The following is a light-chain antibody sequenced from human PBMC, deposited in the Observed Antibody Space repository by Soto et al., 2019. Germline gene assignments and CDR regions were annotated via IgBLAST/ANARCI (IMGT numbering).Light chain of an antibody. CDR1: QTGDSQY. CDR2: GVF. Sequence: EMILTQSPDTLSLSPGERATLSCRSSQTGDSQYLAWYQQRPGQAPRLLIRGVFIRAAGIPDRFSGSGSGSDFTLTIGSLEPEDYGVYFCQHYGCAPGTFGNGTKGEI. V-gene: IGKV3-20*01. CDR3: QHYGCAPGT. J-gene: IGKJ1*01.